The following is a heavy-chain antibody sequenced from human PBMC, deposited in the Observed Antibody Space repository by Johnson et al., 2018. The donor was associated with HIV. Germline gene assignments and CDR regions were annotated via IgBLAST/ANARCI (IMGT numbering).Heavy chain of an antibody. CDR2: ISYDGSNK. J-gene: IGHJ3*02. Sequence: QVQLVESGGGVVQPGRSLRLSCAASGFTFSSYGMHWVRQAPGKGLEWVAVISYDGSNKYYADSVKGRFTISRDNSKNTLYLQMNSLRAEDTALYYCAKGDLTGWSTDALDIRGQGTMVTVSS. CDR3: AKGDLTGWSTDALDI. V-gene: IGHV3-30*18. CDR1: GFTFSSYG. D-gene: IGHD3-9*01.